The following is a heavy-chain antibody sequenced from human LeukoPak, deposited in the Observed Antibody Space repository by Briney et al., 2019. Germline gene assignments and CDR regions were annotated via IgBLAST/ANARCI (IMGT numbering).Heavy chain of an antibody. CDR3: ARNPYYDILTGYSGLDAFDI. D-gene: IGHD3-9*01. J-gene: IGHJ3*02. V-gene: IGHV4-34*01. CDR1: GGSLRGYY. Sequence: SETLSPTCAVYGGSLRGYYWSWIRQPPGKGLEWIGEINHSGSTNYNPSLKSRVTISVDTSKNQFSLKLSSVTAADTAVYYCARNPYYDILTGYSGLDAFDIWGQGTMVTVSS. CDR2: INHSGST.